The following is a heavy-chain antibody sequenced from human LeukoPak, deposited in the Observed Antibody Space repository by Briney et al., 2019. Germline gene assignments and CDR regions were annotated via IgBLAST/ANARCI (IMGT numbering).Heavy chain of an antibody. CDR1: GFTFSSCA. CDR3: AKGEGINNFWSGYLPHFDN. D-gene: IGHD3-3*01. V-gene: IGHV3-23*01. J-gene: IGHJ4*02. CDR2: ISGSGKDT. Sequence: GGSLRLSCAASGFTFSSCAMSWVRQAPGKGLEWVSVISGSGKDTYSADYVKGRFSISRDNSKNTLYLQMNSLRAEDTAVYYCAKGEGINNFWSGYLPHFDNWGQGTRVTVSS.